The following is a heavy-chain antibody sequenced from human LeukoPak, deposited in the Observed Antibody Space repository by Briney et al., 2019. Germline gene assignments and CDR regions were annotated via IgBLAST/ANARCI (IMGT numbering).Heavy chain of an antibody. CDR3: ARSFCTSATCSKGHYYVMDV. J-gene: IGHJ6*02. CDR2: ISTGGDNR. CDR1: GFTFSRYA. D-gene: IGHD2-8*01. Sequence: GGSLRLSCAASGFTFSRYAMNWVRQAPEKGLEWVSYISTGGDNRFYADSLKGRFTVSRDNAKNLLFLRMDSLRAEDTAVYYCARSFCTSATCSKGHYYVMDVWGQGTTVTVSS. V-gene: IGHV3-21*01.